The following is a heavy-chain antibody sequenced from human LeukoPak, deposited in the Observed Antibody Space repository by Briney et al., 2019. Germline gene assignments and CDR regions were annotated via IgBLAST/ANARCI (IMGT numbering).Heavy chain of an antibody. J-gene: IGHJ4*02. CDR2: ISSSGSTT. CDR1: GFTFSSFE. V-gene: IGHV3-48*03. CDR3: ARPPALNY. Sequence: GGSLRLSCTASGFTFSSFEMNWVPQAPGKGLEWVSYISSSGSTTYYADSVKGRFTISRDNAKNSLYLQMHSLRVEDTAVYYCARPPALNYWGQGTLVTVSS.